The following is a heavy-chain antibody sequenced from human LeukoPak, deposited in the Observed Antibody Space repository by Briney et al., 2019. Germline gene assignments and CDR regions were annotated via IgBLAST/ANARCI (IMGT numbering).Heavy chain of an antibody. CDR3: ARDVLTGYYVFDY. J-gene: IGHJ4*02. Sequence: RGSLRLSCAASGFTFSSYSMNWVRQAPGKGLEWVSSISSSSSYIYYADSVKGRFTISRDNAKNSLYLQMNSLRAEDTAVYYCARDVLTGYYVFDYWGQGTLVTVSS. V-gene: IGHV3-21*01. CDR1: GFTFSSYS. D-gene: IGHD3-9*01. CDR2: ISSSSSYI.